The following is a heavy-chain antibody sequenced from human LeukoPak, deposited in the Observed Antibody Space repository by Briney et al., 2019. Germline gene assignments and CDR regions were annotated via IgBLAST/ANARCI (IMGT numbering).Heavy chain of an antibody. D-gene: IGHD2/OR15-2a*01. V-gene: IGHV3-48*01. J-gene: IGHJ3*02. Sequence: GGSLRLXCAASGFTFSSYSMKWVRQAPGKGLEWVSYISSSSTIYYADSVKGRFTISRDNAKNSLYLQMNSLRAEDTAVYYCARDQIGAFDIWGQGTMVTVSS. CDR2: ISSSSTI. CDR1: GFTFSSYS. CDR3: ARDQIGAFDI.